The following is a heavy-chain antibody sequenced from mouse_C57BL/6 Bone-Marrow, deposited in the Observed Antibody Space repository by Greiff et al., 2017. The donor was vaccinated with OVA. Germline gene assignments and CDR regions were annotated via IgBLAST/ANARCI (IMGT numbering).Heavy chain of an antibody. CDR3: TSQYYSYYFDY. Sequence: EVQVVESGGGLVQPGGSMKLSCAASGFTFSDAWMDWVRQSPEKGLEWVAEIRNKANNHATYYAESVKGRFTISRDDSKSSVYLQMNSLRAEDTGIYYYTSQYYSYYFDYWGQGTTLTVSS. D-gene: IGHD1-2*01. V-gene: IGHV6-6*01. CDR2: IRNKANNHAT. CDR1: GFTFSDAW. J-gene: IGHJ2*01.